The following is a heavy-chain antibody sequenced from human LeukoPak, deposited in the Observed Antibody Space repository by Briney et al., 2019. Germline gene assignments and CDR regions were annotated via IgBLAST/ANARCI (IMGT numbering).Heavy chain of an antibody. CDR2: IYYSGST. D-gene: IGHD4-23*01. Sequence: SETLSLTCTVSGGSISSYYWSWIRQPPGKGLEWIGYIYYSGSTNYNPSLKSRVTISVDTSKNQFSLKLSSVTAADTAVYYCARAPSGGRFDYWGQGTLSPSPQ. CDR3: ARAPSGGRFDY. V-gene: IGHV4-59*01. CDR1: GGSISSYY. J-gene: IGHJ4*02.